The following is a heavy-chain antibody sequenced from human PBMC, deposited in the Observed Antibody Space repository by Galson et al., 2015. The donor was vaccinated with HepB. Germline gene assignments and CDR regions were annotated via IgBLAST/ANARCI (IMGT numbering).Heavy chain of an antibody. CDR2: ITGSGDVT. Sequence: SLRLSCAASGVTFSNYAMNWVRQAPGKGLEWVSGITGSGDVTYYADSVKGRFTISRDNSKNTLYLQMNSLRAEDTAVYSCGGEPRKNWMGVADYWGQGTLVTVSS. V-gene: IGHV3-23*01. CDR1: GVTFSNYA. CDR3: GGEPRKNWMGVADY. J-gene: IGHJ4*02. D-gene: IGHD1-1*01.